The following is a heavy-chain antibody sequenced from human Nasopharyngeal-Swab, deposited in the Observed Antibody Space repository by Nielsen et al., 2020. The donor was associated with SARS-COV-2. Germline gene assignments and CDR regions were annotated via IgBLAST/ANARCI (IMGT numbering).Heavy chain of an antibody. J-gene: IGHJ4*02. CDR2: IKQDGSEK. D-gene: IGHD4-17*01. Sequence: GESLKISCAASGFTFSSYWMSWVRQAPGKGLEWVANIKQDGSEKYYVDSVKGRFTISRDNAKNSLYLQMNSLRAEDTAVYYCARVIPTTTVATYWGQGTLVTVSS. CDR1: GFTFSSYW. CDR3: ARVIPTTTVATY. V-gene: IGHV3-7*03.